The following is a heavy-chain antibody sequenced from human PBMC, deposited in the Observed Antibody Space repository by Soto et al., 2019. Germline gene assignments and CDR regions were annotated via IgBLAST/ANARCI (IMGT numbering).Heavy chain of an antibody. Sequence: DVQLLGSGGGLVQPEGSLRLSCAASGFTFSSYAMGWVRQVPGKGLEWVAVVSIGGSTHYADSVRGRFTISRDNSKNTLSLQMNSLTTEDTAVYFCAKRRGAGGHFDYWGQGALVTVSS. D-gene: IGHD2-15*01. CDR2: VSIGGST. CDR3: AKRRGAGGHFDY. V-gene: IGHV3-23*01. J-gene: IGHJ4*02. CDR1: GFTFSSYA.